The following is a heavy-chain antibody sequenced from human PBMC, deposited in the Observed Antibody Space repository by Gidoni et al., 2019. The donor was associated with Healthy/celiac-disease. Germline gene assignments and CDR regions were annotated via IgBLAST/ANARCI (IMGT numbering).Heavy chain of an antibody. Sequence: EVQLVGSGGGLVQPGGSRRLSCTAAGLTVMSNYMSWVRQAPGKGLEWVSVIYSGVSTYYADSVKGRFTIARDNSKNTLYLQMHSLRAEDTAVYYCAGSSTSCYRSCYYYGMDVWVQGTTVTVSS. V-gene: IGHV3-66*02. D-gene: IGHD2-2*01. J-gene: IGHJ6*02. CDR1: GLTVMSNY. CDR2: IYSGVST. CDR3: AGSSTSCYRSCYYYGMDV.